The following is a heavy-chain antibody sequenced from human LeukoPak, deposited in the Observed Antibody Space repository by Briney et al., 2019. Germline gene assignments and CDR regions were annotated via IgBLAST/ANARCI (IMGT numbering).Heavy chain of an antibody. V-gene: IGHV3-33*01. Sequence: HPGGSLRLSCAASGFTFSSYGMHWVRQAPGKGLEWVAVIWYDGSNKYYADSVKGRFTISRDNSKNTLYLQMNSLRAEDTAVHYCARQYDILTGYYRTSYFDYWGQGTLVTVSS. D-gene: IGHD3-9*01. CDR1: GFTFSSYG. CDR3: ARQYDILTGYYRTSYFDY. CDR2: IWYDGSNK. J-gene: IGHJ4*02.